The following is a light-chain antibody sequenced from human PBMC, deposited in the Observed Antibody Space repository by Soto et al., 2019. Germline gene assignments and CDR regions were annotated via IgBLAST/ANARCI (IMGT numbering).Light chain of an antibody. CDR3: QQYGSSPTT. CDR2: GAS. V-gene: IGKV3-20*01. CDR1: QSVSSSY. J-gene: IGKJ5*01. Sequence: EIVLTQSPGTLSLSPGERATLSCRASQSVSSSYLAWYQQKSGQAPRLLIYGASSRATGIPDRFSGSGSGTDFTLTISRLEPEDFAEYYCQQYGSSPTTFGQGTRLEIK.